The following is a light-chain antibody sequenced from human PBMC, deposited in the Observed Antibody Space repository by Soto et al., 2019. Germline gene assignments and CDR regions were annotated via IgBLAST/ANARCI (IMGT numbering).Light chain of an antibody. CDR1: QGIRND. V-gene: IGKV1-6*01. CDR2: AAS. CDR3: LQDYNYPRT. J-gene: IGKJ1*01. Sequence: AIQMTQSPSSLSASVGDRVTITCRASQGIRNDLGWYQQKPGKAPKLLIYAASSLQSGVPSRFSARGSGTDFTLTISSLQPEDCATYYCLQDYNYPRTFGQGTKVEIK.